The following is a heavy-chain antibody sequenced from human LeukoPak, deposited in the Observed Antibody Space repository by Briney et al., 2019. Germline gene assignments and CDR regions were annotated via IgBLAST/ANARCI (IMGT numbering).Heavy chain of an antibody. V-gene: IGHV3-23*01. CDR3: AKDVRFGELLYLDY. CDR1: GFTFSSYA. Sequence: GGSLRLSCAASGFTFSSYAMTWVRQTPGKGLEWVSAISGSGGSTYYADSVKGRFTISRDNSKNTLYLQMNSLRAEDTAVYYCAKDVRFGELLYLDYWGQGTLVTVSS. J-gene: IGHJ4*02. D-gene: IGHD3-10*01. CDR2: ISGSGGST.